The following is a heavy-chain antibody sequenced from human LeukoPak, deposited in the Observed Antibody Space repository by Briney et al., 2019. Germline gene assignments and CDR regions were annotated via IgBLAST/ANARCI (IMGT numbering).Heavy chain of an antibody. CDR3: AKDAGYDSSGYPDY. V-gene: IGHV3-30*02. J-gene: IGHJ4*02. CDR2: IWYDGSNK. Sequence: GGSLRLSCAASGFTFSSYGMHWVRQAPGKGLEWVADIWYDGSNKYYADSVKGRFTISRDNSKNTLYLQMNSLRAEDTAVYYCAKDAGYDSSGYPDYWGQGTLVTVSS. D-gene: IGHD3-22*01. CDR1: GFTFSSYG.